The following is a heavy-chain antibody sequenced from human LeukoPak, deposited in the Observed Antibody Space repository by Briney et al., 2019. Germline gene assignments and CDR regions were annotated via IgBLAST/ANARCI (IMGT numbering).Heavy chain of an antibody. CDR1: GFTFSSYT. CDR2: ISTNGGST. V-gene: IGHV3-64*01. Sequence: GGSLRLSCAASGFTFSSYTLHWVRQAPGKGLEYVSGISTNGGSTYYAKSVKGRFTISRDDSKDTLYLQMGSLRAEDMAVYYCAREREGRYSDSGIYYYYYMDVWGKGTTVTVSS. D-gene: IGHD3-10*01. CDR3: AREREGRYSDSGIYYYYYMDV. J-gene: IGHJ6*03.